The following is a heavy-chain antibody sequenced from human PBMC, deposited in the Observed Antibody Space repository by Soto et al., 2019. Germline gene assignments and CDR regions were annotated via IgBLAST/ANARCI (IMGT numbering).Heavy chain of an antibody. V-gene: IGHV1-69*13. CDR3: ARNMVWGVIAYDDGWDV. D-gene: IGHD3-10*01. Sequence: SVNVSCKVSRCTVSRYAISRVRQAPRQGLEWMGGIFPIFGTANYAQKFQGRVTITADESTSTAYMELSSARSEDTAGYYCARNMVWGVIAYDDGWDVWGKGTTVTVSS. CDR1: RCTVSRYA. J-gene: IGHJ6*04. CDR2: IFPIFGTA.